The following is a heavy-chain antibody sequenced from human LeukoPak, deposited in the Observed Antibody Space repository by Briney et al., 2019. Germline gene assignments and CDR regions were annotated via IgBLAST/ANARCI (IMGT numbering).Heavy chain of an antibody. D-gene: IGHD1-26*01. V-gene: IGHV6-1*01. CDR2: TYYRSMWYN. CDR1: GDSVSSNSAA. Sequence: SQTLSLTCVISGDSVSSNSAAWNWIRQSPSRGLEWLGSTYYRSMWYNDYAESVKSRIIINPDTSRNQFSLQLNSVTPEDTAVYYCARGGRYSFDYWGQGTLVTVSS. CDR3: ARGGRYSFDY. J-gene: IGHJ4*02.